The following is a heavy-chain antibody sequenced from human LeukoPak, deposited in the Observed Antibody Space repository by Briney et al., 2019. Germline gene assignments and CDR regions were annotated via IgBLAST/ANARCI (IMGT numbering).Heavy chain of an antibody. CDR1: GGSISSSSYY. V-gene: IGHV4-39*07. Sequence: PSETLSLTCTVSGGSISSSSYYWGWIRQPPGKGLEWIGSIYYSGSTYYNPSLKSRVTISVDTSKNQFSLKLSSVTAADTAVYYCATCNSSSYYYYYMDVWGKGTTVTVSS. D-gene: IGHD6-6*01. CDR2: IYYSGST. J-gene: IGHJ6*03. CDR3: ATCNSSSYYYYYMDV.